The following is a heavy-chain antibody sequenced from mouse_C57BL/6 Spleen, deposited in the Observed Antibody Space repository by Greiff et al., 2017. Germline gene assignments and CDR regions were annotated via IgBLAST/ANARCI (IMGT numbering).Heavy chain of an antibody. J-gene: IGHJ1*03. CDR1: GFTFSDFY. D-gene: IGHD1-1*01. Sequence: EVKLMESGGGLVQSGRSLRLSCATSGFTFSDFYMEWVRQAPGKGLEWIAASRNKANDYTNENSASEKGRFIVSRDTSQSVLHLQMNALRAEDAAIYCCAGDYYERGYWYFDVWGTGTTVTVSS. CDR2: SRNKANDYTN. CDR3: AGDYYERGYWYFDV. V-gene: IGHV7-1*01.